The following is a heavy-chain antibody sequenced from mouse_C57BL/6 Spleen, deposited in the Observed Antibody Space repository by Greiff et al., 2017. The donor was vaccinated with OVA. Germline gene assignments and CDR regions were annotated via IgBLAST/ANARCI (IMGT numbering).Heavy chain of an antibody. V-gene: IGHV8-8*01. Sequence: QVQLKQSGPGLLQPSQTLSLTCSFSGFSLSTFGMGVGWIRQPSGKGLEWLAHIWWDDDKYYNPALKSRLTISKDTSKNQVFLKIANVDTADTATYYCARMGYYYGSSFYFDYWGQGTTLTVSS. J-gene: IGHJ2*01. CDR2: IWWDDDK. CDR3: ARMGYYYGSSFYFDY. D-gene: IGHD1-1*01. CDR1: GFSLSTFGMG.